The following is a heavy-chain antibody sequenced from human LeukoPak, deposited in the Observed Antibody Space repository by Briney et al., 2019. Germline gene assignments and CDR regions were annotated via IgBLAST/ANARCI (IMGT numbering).Heavy chain of an antibody. Sequence: GESLKISCKGSGYSFTSYWIGWVRQMPGKGLEWMGIIYPGDSDTGYSPSFQGQVTISADKSISTAYLQWSSLEASDAAMYYCARFRRDYGDTFDYWGQGTLVTVSS. D-gene: IGHD4-17*01. J-gene: IGHJ4*02. V-gene: IGHV5-51*01. CDR1: GYSFTSYW. CDR3: ARFRRDYGDTFDY. CDR2: IYPGDSDT.